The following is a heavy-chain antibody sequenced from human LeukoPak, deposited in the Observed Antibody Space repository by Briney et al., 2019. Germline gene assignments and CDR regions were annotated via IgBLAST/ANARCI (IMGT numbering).Heavy chain of an antibody. CDR3: AREGYSSSWYESYAFDI. J-gene: IGHJ3*02. Sequence: SETLSLTCTVSGGSISSGSYYWSWIRQPAGKGLEWIGRIYTSGSTNYNPSLKSRVTMSVDTSKNQFSLKLSSVTAADTAVYYCAREGYSSSWYESYAFDIWGQGTMVTVSS. D-gene: IGHD6-13*01. V-gene: IGHV4-61*02. CDR1: GGSISSGSYY. CDR2: IYTSGST.